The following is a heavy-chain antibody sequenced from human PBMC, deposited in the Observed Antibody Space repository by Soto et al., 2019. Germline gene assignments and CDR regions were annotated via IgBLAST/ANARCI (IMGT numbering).Heavy chain of an antibody. D-gene: IGHD5-18*01. CDR3: AKDRGYSYAVDWFDP. Sequence: EVQLLESGGGLVQPGGSLRLSCAASGFTFSSYAMSWVRQAPGKGLEWVSAISGSGGSTYYADSVKGRFTISRDNSKNTLYLQMNSLRAEDRAVYYCAKDRGYSYAVDWFDPWGQGTLVTVSS. CDR2: ISGSGGST. J-gene: IGHJ5*02. CDR1: GFTFSSYA. V-gene: IGHV3-23*01.